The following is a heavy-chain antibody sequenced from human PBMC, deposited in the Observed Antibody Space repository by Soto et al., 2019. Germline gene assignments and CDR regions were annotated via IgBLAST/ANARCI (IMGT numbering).Heavy chain of an antibody. CDR2: IYYSGST. CDR3: ARGGGYSYPNFDY. CDR1: GGSISSYY. Sequence: SETLSLTCSVSGGSISSYYWSWIRQPPGKGLEWIGYIYYSGSTNYNPSLKSRVTISVDTSKNQFSLKLSFVTAADTAVYYCARGGGYSYPNFDYWGQGTLVNVSS. V-gene: IGHV4-59*01. D-gene: IGHD5-18*01. J-gene: IGHJ4*02.